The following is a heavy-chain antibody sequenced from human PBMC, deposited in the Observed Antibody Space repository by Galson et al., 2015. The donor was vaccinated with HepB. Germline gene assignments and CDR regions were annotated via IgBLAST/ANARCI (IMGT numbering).Heavy chain of an antibody. J-gene: IGHJ6*02. Sequence: SLRLSCAASGFTFSSYSMNWVRQAPGKGLEWVSSISSSSSYIYYADSVKGRFTISRDNAKNSLYLQMNSLRAEDTAAYYCASSSGWYLYYGMDVWGQGTTVTVSS. V-gene: IGHV3-21*01. CDR3: ASSSGWYLYYGMDV. CDR1: GFTFSSYS. CDR2: ISSSSSYI. D-gene: IGHD6-19*01.